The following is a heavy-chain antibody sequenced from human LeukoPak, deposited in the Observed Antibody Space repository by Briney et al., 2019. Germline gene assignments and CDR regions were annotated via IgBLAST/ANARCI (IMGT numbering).Heavy chain of an antibody. Sequence: GGSLRLSCVASGFTFSRHHMNWVRQTPGKGLESVATIKPDGSEQYYVDSVKGRFTISRDNAKSSLYLQMNSLRAEDTGVYFCARMSSYCDYWGQGTLVTVSS. D-gene: IGHD2-2*01. CDR1: GFTFSRHH. CDR3: ARMSSYCDY. CDR2: IKPDGSEQ. V-gene: IGHV3-7*01. J-gene: IGHJ4*02.